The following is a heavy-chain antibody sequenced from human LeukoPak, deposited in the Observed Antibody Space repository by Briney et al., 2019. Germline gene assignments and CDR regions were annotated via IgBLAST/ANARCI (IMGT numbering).Heavy chain of an antibody. CDR3: ARLSVEKDAFDI. V-gene: IGHV4-39*01. CDR2: IYYSGST. D-gene: IGHD5-24*01. J-gene: IGHJ3*02. CDR1: GGSITSSSYY. Sequence: SETLSLTCTISGGSITSSSYYCGWIRQPPGKGLEWIGSIYYSGSTYYNPSLKSRVTISVDTSKNQFSLKLSSVTATDTAVYYCARLSVEKDAFDIWGQGTVATVSS.